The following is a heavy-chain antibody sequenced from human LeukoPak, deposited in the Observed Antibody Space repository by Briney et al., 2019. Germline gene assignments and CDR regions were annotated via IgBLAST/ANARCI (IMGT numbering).Heavy chain of an antibody. D-gene: IGHD6-13*01. CDR3: ARESGYSSSRGGFDP. V-gene: IGHV1-69*04. J-gene: IGHJ5*02. CDR1: GGTFSSYA. CDR2: IIPILGIA. Sequence: SVKVSCKASGGTFSSYAISWVRQAPGQGLEWMGRIIPILGIANYAQKFQGRVTITTDESTSTAYMELSSLRSEDTAVYYCARESGYSSSRGGFDPWGQGTLVTVSS.